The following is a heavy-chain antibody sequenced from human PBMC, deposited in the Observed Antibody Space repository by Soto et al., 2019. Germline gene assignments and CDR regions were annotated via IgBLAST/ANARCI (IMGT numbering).Heavy chain of an antibody. CDR2: INADSGDK. J-gene: IGHJ1*01. V-gene: IGHV1-2*02. CDR3: ATRDYDILTGYLHI. CDR1: EHTSTIYY. Sequence: QAHLVQSGAEVRKPGASVKVSCQALEHTSTIYYIHWVRQARGQGLERTGWINADSGDKTYAEDFRGRVTFTRDTSNRTLHMELSRLRLDDTAMYFCATRDYDILTGYLHIWGQGTLITVSS. D-gene: IGHD3-9*01.